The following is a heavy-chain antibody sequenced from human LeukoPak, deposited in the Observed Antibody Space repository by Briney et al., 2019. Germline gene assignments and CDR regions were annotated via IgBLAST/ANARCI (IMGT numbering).Heavy chain of an antibody. CDR3: ATTGGKLYYFDY. CDR2: INHSGST. V-gene: IGHV4-34*01. J-gene: IGHJ4*02. Sequence: PSETLSLTCAVYGGSFSGYYWSWIRQPPGKGLEWIGEINHSGSTYYNPSLKSRVTISVDTSKNQFSLKLSSVTAADTAVYYCATTGGKLYYFDYWGQGTLVTVSS. CDR1: GGSFSGYY. D-gene: IGHD1-26*01.